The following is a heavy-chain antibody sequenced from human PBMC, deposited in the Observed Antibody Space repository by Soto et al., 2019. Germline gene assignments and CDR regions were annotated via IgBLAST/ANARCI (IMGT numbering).Heavy chain of an antibody. Sequence: QLQLQESGSGLVKPSQTLSLTCAVSGGSISSGGYSWSWIRQPPGKGLEWIGYIYHSGSTYYNPSLKSRVTISVDRSKNQFSLKLSSVTAADTAVYYCARKQRTYDFWSGYHEPDDYYGMDVWGQGTTVTVSS. CDR1: GGSISSGGYS. CDR3: ARKQRTYDFWSGYHEPDDYYGMDV. D-gene: IGHD3-3*01. J-gene: IGHJ6*02. CDR2: IYHSGST. V-gene: IGHV4-30-2*01.